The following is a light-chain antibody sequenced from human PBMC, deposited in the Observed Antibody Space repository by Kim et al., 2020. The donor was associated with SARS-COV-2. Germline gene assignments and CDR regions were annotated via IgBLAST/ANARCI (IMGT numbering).Light chain of an antibody. V-gene: IGKV3-20*01. CDR1: QSINSVY. Sequence: EIVLTQSPGTLSLSAGERASLSCRASQSINSVYLTWYQQKPGQAPRLLIYGTSSRATGIPDRFSGSGSGTDFTLTISRLEPEDFAVYYCQQYNSSPYTFGQGTKLEI. CDR3: QQYNSSPYT. J-gene: IGKJ2*01. CDR2: GTS.